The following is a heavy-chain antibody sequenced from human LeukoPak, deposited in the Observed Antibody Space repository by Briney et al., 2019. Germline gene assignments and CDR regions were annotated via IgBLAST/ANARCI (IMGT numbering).Heavy chain of an antibody. Sequence: GGSLRLSCAASGFTFSRYWMTWVGQAPGKGLEWVANIKHDGSEKYYVDSVKGRFTISRDNSKNSLYLQMSSLRVEDTAVYYCARDLFNSGDYWGQGTLVTVSS. J-gene: IGHJ4*02. CDR3: ARDLFNSGDY. CDR2: IKHDGSEK. CDR1: GFTFSRYW. V-gene: IGHV3-7*04.